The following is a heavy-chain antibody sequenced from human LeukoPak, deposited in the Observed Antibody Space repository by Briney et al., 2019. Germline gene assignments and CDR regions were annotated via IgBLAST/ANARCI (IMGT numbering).Heavy chain of an antibody. J-gene: IGHJ6*03. D-gene: IGHD6-13*01. V-gene: IGHV1-69*05. CDR2: IIPIFGTA. CDR3: ASNSSLYYYYMDV. Sequence: SVKVSCKASGGTFSSYAISWVRQAPGQGLEWMRGIIPIFGTANYAQKFQGRVTITTDESTSTAYMELSSLRSEDTAVYYCASNSSLYYYYMDVWGKGTTVTVSS. CDR1: GGTFSSYA.